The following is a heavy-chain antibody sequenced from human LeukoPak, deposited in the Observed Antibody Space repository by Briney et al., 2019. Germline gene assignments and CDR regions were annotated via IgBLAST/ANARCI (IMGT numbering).Heavy chain of an antibody. J-gene: IGHJ4*02. CDR3: ARGYSGYAPFFDY. CDR1: GGSFSGYY. V-gene: IGHV4-34*01. D-gene: IGHD5-12*01. Sequence: SETLSLTCAVYGGSFSGYYWSWIRQPPGKGLEWIGEINHSGSTNYNPSLKSRVTISVDTSKNQFSLKLSSVTAADTAEYYCARGYSGYAPFFDYWGQGTLVTVSS. CDR2: INHSGST.